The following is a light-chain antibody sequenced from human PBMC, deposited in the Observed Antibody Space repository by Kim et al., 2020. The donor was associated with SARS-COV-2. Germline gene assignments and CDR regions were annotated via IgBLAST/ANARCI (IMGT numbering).Light chain of an antibody. CDR3: QYYDDSRNT. Sequence: LSPGERATLSCRASQSVSSTSLVWYQQKPGQTPRLLIYGASSRATGIPDRFSGSGSGTDFTLTINRLEPEDFAVYFCQYYDDSRNTFGQGTKLEI. CDR1: QSVSSTS. J-gene: IGKJ2*01. CDR2: GAS. V-gene: IGKV3-20*01.